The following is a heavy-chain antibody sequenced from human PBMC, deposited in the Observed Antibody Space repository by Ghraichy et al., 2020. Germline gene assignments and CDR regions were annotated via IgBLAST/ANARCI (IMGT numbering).Heavy chain of an antibody. J-gene: IGHJ6*02. CDR1: GYTFTGYY. D-gene: IGHD2-15*01. CDR3: ARDRDCSGGSCYYYGMDV. V-gene: IGHV1-2*02. Sequence: ASVKVSCKASGYTFTGYYMHWVRQAPGQGLEWMGWINPNSGGTNYAQKFQGRVTMTRDTSISTAYMELSRLRSDDTAVYYCARDRDCSGGSCYYYGMDVWGQGTTVTVSS. CDR2: INPNSGGT.